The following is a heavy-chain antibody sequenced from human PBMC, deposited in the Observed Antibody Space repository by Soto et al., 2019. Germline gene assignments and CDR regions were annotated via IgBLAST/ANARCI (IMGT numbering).Heavy chain of an antibody. CDR3: VTDLRTCSYDSRGYSDFDY. CDR2: FDPEDGET. Sequence: SVKVSCKASRVAITGNSMYWLYHSTRKGLEWLGGFDPEDGETIYAQRFQGRVTMTEDTSTDTAYMELSSLRSEDTAVYYCVTDLRTCSYDSRGYSDFDYWGQGTLVTVSS. CDR1: RVAITGNS. V-gene: IGHV1-24*01. J-gene: IGHJ4*02. D-gene: IGHD3-22*01.